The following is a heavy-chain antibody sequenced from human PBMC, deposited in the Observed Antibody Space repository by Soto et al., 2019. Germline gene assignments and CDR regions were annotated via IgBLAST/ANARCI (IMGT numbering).Heavy chain of an antibody. CDR2: IKSETDGGTT. CDR3: IGQIAIYRLVFMY. D-gene: IGHD3-3*01. V-gene: IGHV3-15*07. J-gene: IGHJ4*02. CDR1: GFSFTSAW. Sequence: PGGSLRLSCTASGFSFTSAWMNWVRQAPGKGLEWVGRIKSETDGGTTAFTAPVKDRFTISRDDAENTVSLHMNSLITEDTAVYYCIGQIAIYRLVFMYWGQGTPVTVCS.